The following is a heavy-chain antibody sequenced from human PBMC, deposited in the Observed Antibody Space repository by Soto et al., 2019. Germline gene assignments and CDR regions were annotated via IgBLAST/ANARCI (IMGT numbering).Heavy chain of an antibody. Sequence: PSETLSLTCAVYGGSFSAYSWTWIRQPPGKGLEWIGEINHSGSTNYNPSLKSRVTISVDTSKNQFSLKLSSVTAADTAVYYCARVVGYCSSTSCQNYYYYYGMDVWGQGTTVTVSS. CDR1: GGSFSAYS. CDR2: INHSGST. V-gene: IGHV4-34*01. J-gene: IGHJ6*02. D-gene: IGHD2-2*01. CDR3: ARVVGYCSSTSCQNYYYYYGMDV.